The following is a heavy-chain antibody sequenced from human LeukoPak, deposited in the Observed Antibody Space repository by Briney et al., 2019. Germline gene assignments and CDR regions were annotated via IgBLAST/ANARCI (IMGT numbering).Heavy chain of an antibody. CDR3: AEDLAYYYDSSGYYYY. J-gene: IGHJ4*02. D-gene: IGHD3-22*01. CDR2: ISGSGGST. V-gene: IGHV3-23*01. CDR1: GFTFSSYA. Sequence: GGSLRLSCAASGFTFSSYAMSWVRQAPGKGLEWVSAISGSGGSTYYADSVKGRFTISRDNSKNTLYLQMNSLRAEDTAVYYCAEDLAYYYDSSGYYYYWGQGTLVTVSS.